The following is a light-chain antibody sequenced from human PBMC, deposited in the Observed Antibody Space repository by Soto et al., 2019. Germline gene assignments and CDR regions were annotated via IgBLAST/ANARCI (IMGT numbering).Light chain of an antibody. CDR2: DAS. CDR3: QQYNNWPPAYS. V-gene: IGKV3-15*01. Sequence: EVVMTQSPATLSLSPGERATLSCRASQSVTSNLVSYHLKPGQPPRLLIYDASINAPGIPARFSGSGSGTDFTLTISSLQSEDFALYFCQQYNNWPPAYSFGQGTKLEIK. CDR1: QSVTSN. J-gene: IGKJ2*01.